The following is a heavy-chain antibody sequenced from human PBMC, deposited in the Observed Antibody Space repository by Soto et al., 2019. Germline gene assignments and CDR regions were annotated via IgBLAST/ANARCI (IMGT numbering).Heavy chain of an antibody. CDR1: GFTFSSYG. CDR3: AKDQAIVVVPAAIPQPNWFDP. V-gene: IGHV3-30*18. D-gene: IGHD2-2*02. J-gene: IGHJ5*02. CDR2: ISYDGSNK. Sequence: GGSLRLSCAASGFTFSSYGMHWVRQAPGKGLEWVAVISYDGSNKYYADSVKGRFTISRDNSKNTLYLQMNSLRAEDTAVYYCAKDQAIVVVPAAIPQPNWFDPWGQGTLVTVSS.